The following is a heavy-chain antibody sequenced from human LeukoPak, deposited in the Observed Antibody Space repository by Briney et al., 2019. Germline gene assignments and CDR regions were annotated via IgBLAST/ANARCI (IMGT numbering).Heavy chain of an antibody. J-gene: IGHJ5*02. Sequence: SQTLSLTCTVSGGSISSGSYYWSWIRQPAGKGLEWIGRIYTSGRTNYNPSLKSRVTISVDTSKNQFSLKLSSVTAADTAVYYCARHVNYRRWFDPWGQGTLVTVSS. CDR2: IYTSGRT. CDR1: GGSISSGSYY. CDR3: ARHVNYRRWFDP. D-gene: IGHD3-16*02. V-gene: IGHV4-61*02.